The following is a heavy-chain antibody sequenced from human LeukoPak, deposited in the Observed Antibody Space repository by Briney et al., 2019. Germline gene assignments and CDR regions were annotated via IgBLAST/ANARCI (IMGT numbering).Heavy chain of an antibody. CDR2: ISGSSGYI. CDR1: GFTFSHYY. Sequence: GGSLRLSCAASGFTFSHYYMTWVRQAPGKGLEWVSSISGSSGYIFYADSVKGRFTISRDNAKNSLYLQMNSLRAEDTAVYYCARERGYSSSAFDIWGQGTMVTVSS. J-gene: IGHJ3*02. CDR3: ARERGYSSSAFDI. D-gene: IGHD5-18*01. V-gene: IGHV3-21*06.